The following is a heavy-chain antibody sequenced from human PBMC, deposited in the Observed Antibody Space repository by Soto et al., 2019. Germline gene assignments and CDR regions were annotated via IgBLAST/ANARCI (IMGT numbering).Heavy chain of an antibody. CDR1: GGTFSSYT. CDR3: ARVVGYSYGYSGTWFDP. J-gene: IGHJ5*02. CDR2: IIPILGIA. Sequence: SVKVSCKASGGTFSSYTISWVRQAPGQGLEWMGRIIPILGIANYAQKFQGRVTITADKSTSTAYMELSSLRSEDTAVYYCARVVGYSYGYSGTWFDPWGQGTLVTVSS. D-gene: IGHD5-18*01. V-gene: IGHV1-69*02.